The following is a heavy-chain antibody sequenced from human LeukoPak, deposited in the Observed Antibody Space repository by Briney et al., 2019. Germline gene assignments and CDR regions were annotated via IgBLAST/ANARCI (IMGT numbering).Heavy chain of an antibody. V-gene: IGHV3-21*01. CDR3: ARDQMTTNDY. D-gene: IGHD4-11*01. CDR2: ISSSSSYI. J-gene: IGHJ4*02. Sequence: GGSLRLSCVASGFTFSSYSMNWVRQAPGKGLEWVSSISSSSSYIYYADSVKGRFTISRDNAKNSLYLQMNSLRAEDTAVYYCARDQMTTNDYWGQGTLVTVSS. CDR1: GFTFSSYS.